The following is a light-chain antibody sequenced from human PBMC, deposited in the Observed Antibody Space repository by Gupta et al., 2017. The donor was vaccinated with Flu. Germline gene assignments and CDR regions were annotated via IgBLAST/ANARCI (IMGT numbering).Light chain of an antibody. J-gene: IGKJ2*01. CDR1: QSVSTY. V-gene: IGKV3-11*01. CDR2: DAS. Sequence: EIELTQSPVTLSLSPGERATLSCRASQSVSTYLAWYQKKPGQAPRLLIYDASNRATSIPARFSGSGSGTDFTLTISSLEPEDFAVYYCQKRGNWPPYTFGQGTRLEIK. CDR3: QKRGNWPPYT.